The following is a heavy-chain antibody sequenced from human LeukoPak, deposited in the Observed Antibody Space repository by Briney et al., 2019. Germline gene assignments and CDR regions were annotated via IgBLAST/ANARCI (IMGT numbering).Heavy chain of an antibody. CDR1: GFTFSNYG. J-gene: IGHJ4*02. CDR2: IRYDGSNK. Sequence: GGSLRLSCAASGFTFSNYGIHWVRQAPGKGLEWVASIRYDGSNKYYADSVEGRFTISRDSSKNTLYLQMNSLRAEDTAVYYCARLTPLGYDSSGYYPYYFDYWGQGTLVTVSS. CDR3: ARLTPLGYDSSGYYPYYFDY. V-gene: IGHV3-30*02. D-gene: IGHD3-22*01.